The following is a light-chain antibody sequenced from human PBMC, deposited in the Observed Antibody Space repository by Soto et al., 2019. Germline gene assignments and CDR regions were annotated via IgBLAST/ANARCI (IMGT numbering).Light chain of an antibody. CDR2: DAY. J-gene: IGKJ5*01. CDR1: QSFRGL. V-gene: IGKV3-11*01. CDR3: HQRHMRTIT. Sequence: VWRQAPVTLSLCPGERATLSCRASQSFRGLLAWYQQKPGQATRLLIYDAYNRATGITPRFSGSGSGPAFTLNISSLEPEDSAVYYCHQRHMRTITSGQGPRL.